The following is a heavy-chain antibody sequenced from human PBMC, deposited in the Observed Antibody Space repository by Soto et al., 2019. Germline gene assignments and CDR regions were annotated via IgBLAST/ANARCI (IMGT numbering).Heavy chain of an antibody. D-gene: IGHD2-15*01. J-gene: IGHJ3*02. V-gene: IGHV4-59*01. CDR1: GGSISSYY. CDR2: IYYSGST. CDR3: TRYCSGGSCYGAFDI. Sequence: SETLSLTCTVSGGSISSYYWSWIRQPPGKGLEWIGYIYYSGSTNYNPSLKSRVTISVDTSKNQFSLKLSSVTAADTAVYYCTRYCSGGSCYGAFDIWGQGTMVTVSS.